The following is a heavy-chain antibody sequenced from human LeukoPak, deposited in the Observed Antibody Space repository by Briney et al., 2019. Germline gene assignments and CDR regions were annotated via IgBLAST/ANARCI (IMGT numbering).Heavy chain of an antibody. V-gene: IGHV4-34*01. CDR1: GGSFSGYY. D-gene: IGHD3-22*01. Sequence: ETLXLTCAVYGGSFSGYYWSWIRQPPGKGLEWIGEINHSGSTNYNPSLKSRVTISVDTSKNQFSLKLSSVTAADTAVYYCAGGITMIVGNFDYWGQGTLVTVSS. CDR2: INHSGST. CDR3: AGGITMIVGNFDY. J-gene: IGHJ4*02.